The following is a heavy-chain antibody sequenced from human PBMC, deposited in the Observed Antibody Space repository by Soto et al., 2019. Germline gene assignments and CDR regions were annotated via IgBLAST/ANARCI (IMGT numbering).Heavy chain of an antibody. CDR1: GGSISSGGYY. V-gene: IGHV4-31*03. Sequence: QVQLQESGPGLVKPSQTLSLTCTVSGGSISSGGYYWSWIRQHPGKGLEWIGYIYYSGSTYYNPSLKSRVTISVDTSKNQFSLKLSSVTAADTAVYYCARNGLTMVRGVLLQGFSNYFDYWGQGTLVTVSS. D-gene: IGHD3-10*01. CDR3: ARNGLTMVRGVLLQGFSNYFDY. CDR2: IYYSGST. J-gene: IGHJ4*02.